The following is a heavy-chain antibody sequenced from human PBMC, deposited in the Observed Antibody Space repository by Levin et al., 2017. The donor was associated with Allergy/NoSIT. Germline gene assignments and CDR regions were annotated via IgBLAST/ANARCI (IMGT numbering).Heavy chain of an antibody. CDR3: AKANTYYDSSTYYHRTLDS. CDR1: GFTFSSYA. CDR2: ISGSSDTT. J-gene: IGHJ4*02. D-gene: IGHD3-22*01. Sequence: RSGGSLRLSCAASGFTFSSYAMRWVRQAPGEGLEWVSAISGSSDTTNYADSVKGRFTISRDNSKNTLYLQMNSLRAEDTAVYYCAKANTYYDSSTYYHRTLDSWGQGTLVTVSS. V-gene: IGHV3-23*01.